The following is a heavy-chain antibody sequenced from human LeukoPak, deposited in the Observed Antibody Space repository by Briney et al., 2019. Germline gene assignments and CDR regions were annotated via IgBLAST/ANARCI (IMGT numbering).Heavy chain of an antibody. J-gene: IGHJ6*03. CDR3: ARRGCSSTSCYPPWYYYMDV. CDR2: INHSGST. Sequence: SETLSLTCTVSGGSISSSSYYWSWIRQPPGKGLEWIGEINHSGSTNYNPSLKSRVTISVDTSKNQFSLKLSSVTAADTAVYYCARRGCSSTSCYPPWYYYMDVWGKGTTVTVSS. D-gene: IGHD2-2*01. CDR1: GGSISSSSYY. V-gene: IGHV4-39*07.